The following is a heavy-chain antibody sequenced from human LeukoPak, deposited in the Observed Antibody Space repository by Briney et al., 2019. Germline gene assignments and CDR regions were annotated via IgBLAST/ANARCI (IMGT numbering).Heavy chain of an antibody. CDR1: GFTCTSYG. V-gene: IGHV1-18*01. Sequence: GASVKVSCKTSGFTCTSYGFTWVRQAPGQGFEWMGWISAYNGNTNYAQKLQGRVTMTTDTSTSTVYMELRSLRSDDTAVYYCARGGSSTYIDYWGRGTLVTVSS. CDR3: ARGGSSTYIDY. D-gene: IGHD2-2*01. J-gene: IGHJ4*02. CDR2: ISAYNGNT.